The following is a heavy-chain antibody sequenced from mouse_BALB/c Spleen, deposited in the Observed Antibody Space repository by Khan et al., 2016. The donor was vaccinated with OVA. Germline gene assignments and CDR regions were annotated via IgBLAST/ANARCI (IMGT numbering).Heavy chain of an antibody. Sequence: VQLKQSGPGLVAPSQSLSITCTVSGFSLTSYGVHWVRQPPGKGLEWLVVIWSDGKTTYNSTLKSRLSISKDNSKSQVFLKMNSLQTDDTAMDYCARKTHMITTVMDYWGQGTSVTGSS. CDR1: GFSLTSYG. D-gene: IGHD2-4*01. CDR2: IWSDGKT. V-gene: IGHV2-6*02. J-gene: IGHJ4*01. CDR3: ARKTHMITTVMDY.